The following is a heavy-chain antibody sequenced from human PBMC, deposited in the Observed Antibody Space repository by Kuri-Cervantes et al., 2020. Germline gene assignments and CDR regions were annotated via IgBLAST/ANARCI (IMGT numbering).Heavy chain of an antibody. Sequence: SLKISCAASGFTFNNYAVHWVRQAPGKGLEWVAVTPSDGNKKYYPDSVKGRFTISRDNAKNSLYLQMNSLRAEDTAVYYCAGYFAFEYFDYWRQGTLVTVSS. J-gene: IGHJ4*02. CDR3: AGYFAFEYFDY. D-gene: IGHD3-10*01. CDR2: TPSDGNKK. V-gene: IGHV3-30-3*01. CDR1: GFTFNNYA.